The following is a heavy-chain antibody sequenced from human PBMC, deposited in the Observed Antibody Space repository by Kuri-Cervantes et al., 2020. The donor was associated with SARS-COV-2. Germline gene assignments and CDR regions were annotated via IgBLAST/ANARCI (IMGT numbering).Heavy chain of an antibody. D-gene: IGHD7-27*01. Sequence: GECLRLACAASGFTFSSYSMNWVRQAPGKGLEWVSSISSSSSYIYYTDSVKGRFTISRDNAQNSLYLKMNSLRAEDTSVYYCARGLWGIQYYFDYWGQGTLVTVSS. CDR3: ARGLWGIQYYFDY. CDR1: GFTFSSYS. V-gene: IGHV3-21*01. CDR2: ISSSSSYI. J-gene: IGHJ4*02.